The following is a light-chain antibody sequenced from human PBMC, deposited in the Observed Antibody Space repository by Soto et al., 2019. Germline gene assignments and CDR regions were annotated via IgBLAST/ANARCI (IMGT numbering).Light chain of an antibody. J-gene: IGLJ2*01. CDR3: QSYDSSLRAVV. CDR1: SSDIGAYTS. V-gene: IGLV2-14*01. Sequence: QSALTQPASVSGSPGQSITISCTGSSSDIGAYTSVSWYQQHPGKAPKLMIYEVSNRPSGVSRRFSGSKSGNTASLTISGLQAEDEAHYYCQSYDSSLRAVVFGGGTQLTVL. CDR2: EVS.